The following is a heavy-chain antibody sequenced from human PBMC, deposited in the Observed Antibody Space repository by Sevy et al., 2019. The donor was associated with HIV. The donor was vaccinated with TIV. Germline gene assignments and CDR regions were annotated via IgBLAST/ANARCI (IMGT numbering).Heavy chain of an antibody. J-gene: IGHJ4*02. CDR2: IYTSGRT. CDR3: TGEGGWWELFDY. V-gene: IGHV4-61*02. D-gene: IGHD2-15*01. Sequence: SETLSLTCTVSGDSISSGSYYWTWIRQPAGKGLEWFGRIYTSGRTNYNPSLKSRVTISIETSKNQFSLRLSSVTAADSAGYYCTGEGGWWELFDYWGQGTLVTVSS. CDR1: GDSISSGSYY.